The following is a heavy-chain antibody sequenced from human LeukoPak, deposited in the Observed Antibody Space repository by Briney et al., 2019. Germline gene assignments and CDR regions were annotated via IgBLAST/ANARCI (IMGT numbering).Heavy chain of an antibody. J-gene: IGHJ6*02. CDR1: GYTFTSYD. CDR3: ARWHNGGNSNYYYYGMDV. Sequence: ASVKVSCKASGYTFTSYDINWVRQATGQGLEWMGWMSPNSGNTGYAQKFQGRVTMTRNTSISTAYMELSSLRSEDTAVYYCARWHNGGNSNYYYYGMDVWGQGTTVTVSS. V-gene: IGHV1-8*01. D-gene: IGHD4-23*01. CDR2: MSPNSGNT.